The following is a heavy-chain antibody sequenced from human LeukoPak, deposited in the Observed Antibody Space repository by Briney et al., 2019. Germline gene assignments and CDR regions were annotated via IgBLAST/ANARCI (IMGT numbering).Heavy chain of an antibody. CDR3: ARDEGQSDILTGYYIPYYYGMDV. V-gene: IGHV3-11*01. CDR1: GFTFSDYY. CDR2: ISSSGSTI. J-gene: IGHJ6*02. Sequence: GGSLRLSCAASGFTFSDYYMSWIRQAPGKGLGWVSYISSSGSTIYYADSVKGRFTISRDNAKNSLYLQMNSLRAEDTAVYYCARDEGQSDILTGYYIPYYYGMDVWGQGTTVTVSS. D-gene: IGHD3-9*01.